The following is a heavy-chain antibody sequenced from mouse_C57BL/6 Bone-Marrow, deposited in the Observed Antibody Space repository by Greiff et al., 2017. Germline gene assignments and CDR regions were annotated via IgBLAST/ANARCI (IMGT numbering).Heavy chain of an antibody. J-gene: IGHJ4*01. Sequence: QVQLKESGAELARPGASVKMSCKASGYTFTSYTMHWVKQRPGQGLEWIGYINPRSGYTKYNQKFKDKATLTADKSSSTAYMQQSSLTSEDSAVFYCARGRNVYYVLDYAMDYWGQGTAVTVSS. CDR1: GYTFTSYT. CDR3: ARGRNVYYVLDYAMDY. V-gene: IGHV1-4*01. CDR2: INPRSGYT. D-gene: IGHD2-3*01.